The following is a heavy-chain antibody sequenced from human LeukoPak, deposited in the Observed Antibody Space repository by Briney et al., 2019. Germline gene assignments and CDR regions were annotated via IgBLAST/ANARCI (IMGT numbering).Heavy chain of an antibody. Sequence: SQTLSLTCTVSGGSLSSGGYYWSWIRQHPGKGLEWIGYIYYSGSTYYNPSLKSRVTISVDTSKNQFSLKLSSVTAADAAVYYCARDRRWEVRGVIIRAFDIWGQGTMVTVSS. CDR1: GGSLSSGGYY. CDR3: ARDRRWEVRGVIIRAFDI. V-gene: IGHV4-31*03. CDR2: IYYSGST. J-gene: IGHJ3*02. D-gene: IGHD3-10*01.